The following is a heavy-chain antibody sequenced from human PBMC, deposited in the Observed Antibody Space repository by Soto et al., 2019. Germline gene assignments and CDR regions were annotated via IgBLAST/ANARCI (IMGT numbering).Heavy chain of an antibody. D-gene: IGHD6-13*01. J-gene: IGHJ4*02. V-gene: IGHV3-23*01. CDR1: GFTFSSYA. CDR2: ISGSGGST. CDR3: AMHSSSWYMMEY. Sequence: EVQLLESGGGLVQPGGSLRLSCAASGFTFSSYAMSWVRQAPGKGLEWVSAISGSGGSTYYADSVKGRFTISRDNSKNTLYLQMNSLRAEDTAVYYCAMHSSSWYMMEYWGQGTLVTVSS.